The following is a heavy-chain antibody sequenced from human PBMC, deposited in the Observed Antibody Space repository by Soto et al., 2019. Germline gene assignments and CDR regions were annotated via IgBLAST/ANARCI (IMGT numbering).Heavy chain of an antibody. CDR2: ISSSSNYI. Sequence: EVQLVESGGGLVKPGGSLRLSCAASGFTFSTYTMTWVRQAPGKGLEWVSSISSSSNYIYYADSVKGRFTIYRDKAKNSLYLQMNSLRADDTAVYYCAREPNWNEGALPIDYWGQGTLVNVSS. V-gene: IGHV3-21*01. CDR1: GFTFSTYT. J-gene: IGHJ4*02. D-gene: IGHD1-20*01. CDR3: AREPNWNEGALPIDY.